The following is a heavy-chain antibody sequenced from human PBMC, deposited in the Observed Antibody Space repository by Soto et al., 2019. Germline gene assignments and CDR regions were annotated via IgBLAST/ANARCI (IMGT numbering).Heavy chain of an antibody. V-gene: IGHV4-31*03. J-gene: IGHJ4*02. CDR2: IYYSGST. Sequence: PSETLSLTCTVSGGSISSGGYYWSWIRQHPGKGLEWIGYIYYSGSTYYNPSLKSRVTISVDTSKNQFSLKLSSVAAADTAVYYCARDFQGTPFDYWGQGTLVTVSS. CDR3: ARDFQGTPFDY. D-gene: IGHD1-1*01. CDR1: GGSISSGGYY.